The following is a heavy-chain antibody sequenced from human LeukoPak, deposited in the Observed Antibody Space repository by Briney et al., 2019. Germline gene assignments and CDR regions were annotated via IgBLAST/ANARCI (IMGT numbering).Heavy chain of an antibody. J-gene: IGHJ4*02. CDR3: ARGSSGYYSAYYFDY. CDR2: INSDGSST. Sequence: GGSPRLSCAASGFTFSSYWMHWVRQAPGKGLVWVSRINSDGSSTSYADSVKGRFTISRDNAKNTLYLQMNSLRAEDTAVYYCARGSSGYYSAYYFDYWGQGTLVTVSS. V-gene: IGHV3-74*01. D-gene: IGHD3-22*01. CDR1: GFTFSSYW.